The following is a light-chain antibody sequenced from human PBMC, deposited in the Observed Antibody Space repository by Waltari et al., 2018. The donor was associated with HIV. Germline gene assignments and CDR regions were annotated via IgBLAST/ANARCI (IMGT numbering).Light chain of an antibody. CDR1: QSVNTY. CDR3: QQRANWPIT. Sequence: EVVLTQSPATLSLSPGERATLSCRASQSVNTYLAWYQQKPGQAPRLLIYDTSNRATGVPARFSGSGSETDFTLTVSSLEPEDFAVYYCQQRANWPITFGHGTRLEIK. J-gene: IGKJ5*01. CDR2: DTS. V-gene: IGKV3-11*01.